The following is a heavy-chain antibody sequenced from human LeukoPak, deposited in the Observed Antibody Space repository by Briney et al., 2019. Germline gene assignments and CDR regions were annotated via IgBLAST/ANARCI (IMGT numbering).Heavy chain of an antibody. J-gene: IGHJ4*02. D-gene: IGHD4/OR15-4a*01. CDR1: GFTFCSYG. CDR3: PKDGATHFDH. CDR2: IRSDGSNK. Sequence: PGGSLRLSCAASGFTFCSYGMHWVRQAPGKGLEWVTFIRSDGSNKYYADSVKGRFTISRDNSKNTLYLQMNTLIADDTAVYYCPKDGATHFDHWGQGTPVTVSS. V-gene: IGHV3-30*02.